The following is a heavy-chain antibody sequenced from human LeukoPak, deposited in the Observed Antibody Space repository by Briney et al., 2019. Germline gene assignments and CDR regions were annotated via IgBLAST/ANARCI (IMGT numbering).Heavy chain of an antibody. Sequence: GGSLRLSCAASGFTVSSSYMTWVRRAPGKGLEWVSVVYSGGSTYYADSVKGRFTISRDNSRNTLYLQMSSLRAEDTAVYYCARRYYSMDVWGQGTTVTVSS. CDR2: VYSGGST. CDR1: GFTVSSSY. V-gene: IGHV3-66*04. J-gene: IGHJ6*02. CDR3: ARRYYSMDV.